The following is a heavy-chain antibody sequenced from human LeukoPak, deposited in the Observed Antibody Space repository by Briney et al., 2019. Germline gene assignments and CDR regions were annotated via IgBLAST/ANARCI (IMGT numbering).Heavy chain of an antibody. CDR1: GYTFTSYY. CDR3: ARAFCSGGSCYSYYFDY. V-gene: IGHV1-46*01. J-gene: IGHJ4*02. D-gene: IGHD2-15*01. Sequence: ASVKVSCKASGYTFTSYYMHWVRQAPGQGLEWMGIINPSGGSTSYAQKFQGRVTMTRDTSTSTVYMELSSLRSEDTAVYYRARAFCSGGSCYSYYFDYWGQGTLVTVSP. CDR2: INPSGGST.